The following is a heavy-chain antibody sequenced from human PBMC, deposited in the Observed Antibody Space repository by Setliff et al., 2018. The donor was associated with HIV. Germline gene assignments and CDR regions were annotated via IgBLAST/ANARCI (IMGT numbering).Heavy chain of an antibody. CDR1: SYTFTTYD. CDR2: ISPYNGHT. J-gene: IGHJ4*02. V-gene: IGHV1-18*01. Sequence: ASVKVSCKASSYTFTTYDITWVRQAPGQGLEWLGWISPYNGHTNFAQKFQGRVTMTTDTATSTAYMEVRSLRSDDTAVYYCARTDYGGNSGGNYFDYWGQGSLVTVSS. D-gene: IGHD4-17*01. CDR3: ARTDYGGNSGGNYFDY.